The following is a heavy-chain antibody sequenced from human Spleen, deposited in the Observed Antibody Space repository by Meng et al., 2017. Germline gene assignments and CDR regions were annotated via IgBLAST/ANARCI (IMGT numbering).Heavy chain of an antibody. CDR1: GYSFTAYA. CDR2: INTYNGNP. Sequence: QWPLVQSGAGVKKPGASVKVSCKASGYSFTAYAMAWVRQVPGQGLEWMGWINTYNGNPTYAQDFTGRFVFSLDTSVSTAYLQISGLKAEDTAVYYCARHRSSSWSDYWGQGTLVTVSS. J-gene: IGHJ4*02. CDR3: ARHRSSSWSDY. D-gene: IGHD6-13*01. V-gene: IGHV7-4-1*02.